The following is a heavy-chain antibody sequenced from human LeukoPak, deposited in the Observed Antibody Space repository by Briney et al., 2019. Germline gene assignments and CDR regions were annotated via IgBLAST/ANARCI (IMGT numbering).Heavy chain of an antibody. Sequence: GGSLRLSCAASGFTFSNAWMSWVRQAPGQGLEWVSRIKSKTDGGTTDYAAPVKGRFTISRDDSKNTLYLQMNSLKTEDTAVYYCTTDASSLVTVGMDVWGKGTTVTVSS. J-gene: IGHJ6*04. D-gene: IGHD2-21*02. CDR3: TTDASSLVTVGMDV. CDR2: IKSKTDGGTT. V-gene: IGHV3-15*01. CDR1: GFTFSNAW.